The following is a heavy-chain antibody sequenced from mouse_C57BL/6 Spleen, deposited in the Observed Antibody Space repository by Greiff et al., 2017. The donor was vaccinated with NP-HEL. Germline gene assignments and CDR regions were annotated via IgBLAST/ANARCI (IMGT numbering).Heavy chain of an antibody. V-gene: IGHV5-4*03. CDR2: ISDGGSYT. CDR3: AIVYGSLVYYYAMDY. CDR1: GFTFSSYA. D-gene: IGHD1-1*01. J-gene: IGHJ4*01. Sequence: EVKLVESGGGLVKPGGSLKLSCAASGFTFSSYAMSWVRQTPEKRLEWVATISDGGSYTYYPDNVQGRFTISRDNAKNNLYLQMSHLKYEDTAMYYCAIVYGSLVYYYAMDYWGQGTSVTVSS.